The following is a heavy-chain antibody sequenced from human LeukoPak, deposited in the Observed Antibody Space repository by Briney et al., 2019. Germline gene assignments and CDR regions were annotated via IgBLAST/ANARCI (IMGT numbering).Heavy chain of an antibody. D-gene: IGHD1-26*01. CDR2: ISWDGGST. Sequence: GGSLRLSCAASGFTFDDYTMHWVRQAPGKGLEWVSLISWDGGSTYYADSVKGRFTISRDNSKNSLYLQMNSLRTEDTALYYCAKDQSGSSGSYYYYYGMDVWGQGTTVTVSS. V-gene: IGHV3-43*01. CDR1: GFTFDDYT. J-gene: IGHJ6*02. CDR3: AKDQSGSSGSYYYYYGMDV.